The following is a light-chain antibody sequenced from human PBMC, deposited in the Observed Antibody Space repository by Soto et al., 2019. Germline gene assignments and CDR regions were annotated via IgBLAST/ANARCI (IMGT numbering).Light chain of an antibody. CDR2: GAS. J-gene: IGKJ1*01. CDR1: QTVSID. CDR3: QQYNKWPQT. V-gene: IGKV3-15*01. Sequence: EIVMTQSPATVPVSPGERVTLSWRASQTVSIDLAWYQQKPGQAPRLLIYGASTRATDIPPSFTGSGSGTEFTLTISSLQSEDIAVYYCQQYNKWPQTFGQGTKVDI.